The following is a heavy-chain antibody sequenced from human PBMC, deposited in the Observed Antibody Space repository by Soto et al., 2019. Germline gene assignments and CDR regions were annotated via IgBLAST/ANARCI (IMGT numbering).Heavy chain of an antibody. Sequence: GGSLRLSCEASGFMFSTYLMSWVRQAPGKGLEWVANIKQGGNEKFYVDSVKGRFTISRDNAKKSLFLQMNSLRPEDTAVYYCVGALTYEVPYYYYGMDAWGQGTTVTVLL. CDR2: IKQGGNEK. V-gene: IGHV3-7*01. CDR1: GFMFSTYL. CDR3: VGALTYEVPYYYYGMDA. J-gene: IGHJ6*02. D-gene: IGHD3-16*01.